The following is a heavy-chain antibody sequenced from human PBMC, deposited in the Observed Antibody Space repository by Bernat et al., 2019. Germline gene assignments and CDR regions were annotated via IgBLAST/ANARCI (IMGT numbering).Heavy chain of an antibody. CDR3: ARLGSSSDAFDI. CDR2: IYYSGST. J-gene: IGHJ3*02. CDR1: GGSISTGSYY. V-gene: IGHV4-39*01. D-gene: IGHD6-6*01. Sequence: QLQLQESGPGLVKPSETLSLTCTVSGGSISTGSYYWGWIRQPPGKGLEWIGSIYYSGSTYYNPSLKSRVTISVDTSKKTFSLNLNSVTAADTAVYYCARLGSSSDAFDIWGQGTMVTVSS.